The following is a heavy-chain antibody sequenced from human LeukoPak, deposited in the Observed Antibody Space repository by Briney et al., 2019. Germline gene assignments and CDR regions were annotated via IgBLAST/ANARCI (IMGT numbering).Heavy chain of an antibody. CDR1: GFTFSSYG. D-gene: IGHD3-10*01. V-gene: IGHV3-21*01. CDR2: ISSSSSYI. CDR3: ARGEYGSGSYHIDY. Sequence: GGSLRLSCAASGFTFSSYGMNWVRQAPGKGLEWVSFISSSSSYIYYADSVKGRFTISRDNAKNSLYLQMNSLRAEDTAVYYCARGEYGSGSYHIDYWGQGTLVTVSS. J-gene: IGHJ4*02.